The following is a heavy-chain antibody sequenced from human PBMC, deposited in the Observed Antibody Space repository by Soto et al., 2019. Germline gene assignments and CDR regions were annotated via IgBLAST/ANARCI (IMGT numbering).Heavy chain of an antibody. CDR2: IYSSGST. J-gene: IGHJ2*01. V-gene: IGHV4-61*01. Sequence: QVQLQESGPGLVKPSETLSLTCTVSGGSVSSGSYYWRWIRQPPGKGLEWIGCIYSSGSTNYNPSLKSRVTISVDTSKNQFTRKLSSVTAADTAVYYCASRNRGSAAAGQSGSPNEQGGWYFDLWGRGTLVTVSS. CDR3: ASRNRGSAAAGQSGSPNEQGGWYFDL. CDR1: GGSVSSGSYY. D-gene: IGHD6-13*01.